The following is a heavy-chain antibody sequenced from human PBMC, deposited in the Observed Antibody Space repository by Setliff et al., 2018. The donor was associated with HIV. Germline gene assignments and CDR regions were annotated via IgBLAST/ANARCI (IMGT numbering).Heavy chain of an antibody. CDR3: MGYYDTSGYWGSHFDH. CDR2: IKSKTDGGTT. CDR1: GFTFSNVW. D-gene: IGHD3-22*01. V-gene: IGHV3-15*01. J-gene: IGHJ4*02. Sequence: GGSLRLSCAASGFTFSNVWMSWVRQAPGKGLEWVGRIKSKTDGGTTDYAAPVKGRFTISRDDSVNTLYLQMNSLKTEDTAVYFCMGYYDTSGYWGSHFDHWGQGTLVTVSS.